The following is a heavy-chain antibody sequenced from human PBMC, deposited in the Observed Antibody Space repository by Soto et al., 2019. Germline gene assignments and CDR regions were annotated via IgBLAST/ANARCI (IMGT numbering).Heavy chain of an antibody. CDR2: LYSGGTS. Sequence: EVQLVETGGGLIQPGGSLRLSCAASGFSISSNYMTWVRQAPGKGLEWVSLLYSGGTSYYADSVKGRFTISRDNSKNTLFLQMNRLKAEDTAVYYCARGQQVSTIRGVQVFDYWGQGTLVTVSS. D-gene: IGHD3-10*01. V-gene: IGHV3-53*02. J-gene: IGHJ4*02. CDR3: ARGQQVSTIRGVQVFDY. CDR1: GFSISSNY.